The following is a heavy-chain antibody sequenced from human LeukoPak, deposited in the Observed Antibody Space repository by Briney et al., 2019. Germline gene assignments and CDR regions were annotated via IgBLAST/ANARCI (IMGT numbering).Heavy chain of an antibody. V-gene: IGHV1-69*01. CDR3: ARAPVDMVWFDP. CDR2: IIPIFGTA. CDR1: GGTFSSYA. J-gene: IGHJ5*02. D-gene: IGHD5-12*01. Sequence: SVKVSCKASGGTFSSYAISWVRQAPGQGLEWMGGIIPIFGTANYARKFQGRVTITADESTSTAYMELSSLRSEDTAVYYCARAPVDMVWFDPWGQGTLVTVSS.